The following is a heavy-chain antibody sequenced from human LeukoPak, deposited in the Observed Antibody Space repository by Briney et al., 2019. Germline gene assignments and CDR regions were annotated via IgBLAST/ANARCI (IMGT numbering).Heavy chain of an antibody. CDR1: GGSFSGYH. CDR3: ARRGGTTRSYYMDV. V-gene: IGHV4-34*01. J-gene: IGHJ6*03. Sequence: PSETLSLTCAVYGGSFSGYHWSWIRQPPGKGLEWIGEINHSGSTNYNPSLKSRVTISVDTSKNQFSLKLSSVTAADTAVYYCARRGGTTRSYYMDVWGKGTTVTVSS. CDR2: INHSGST. D-gene: IGHD1-7*01.